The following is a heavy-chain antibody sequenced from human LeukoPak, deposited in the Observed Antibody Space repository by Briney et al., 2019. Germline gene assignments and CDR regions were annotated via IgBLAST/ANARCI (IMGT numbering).Heavy chain of an antibody. CDR3: ARHFTGPGTYTPYFGMDV. CDR2: VYYSGST. J-gene: IGHJ6*02. V-gene: IGHV4-59*08. Sequence: KPSETLSLTCTVSGGSIRSYYCSWIRQPPGKGLEWVGYVYYSGSTSYNPSLKSRVTISVDASKNQFSLKLSSVTAADTAVYYCARHFTGPGTYTPYFGMDVRGQGTTVTASS. D-gene: IGHD3-16*01. CDR1: GGSIRSYY.